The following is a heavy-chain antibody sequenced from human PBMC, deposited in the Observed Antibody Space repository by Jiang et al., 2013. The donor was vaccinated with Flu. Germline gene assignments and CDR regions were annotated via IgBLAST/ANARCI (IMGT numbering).Heavy chain of an antibody. CDR2: IYYSGST. V-gene: IGHV4-30-4*01. Sequence: GPGLVKPSQTLSLTCTVSGGSISSGDYYWSWIRQPPGKGLEWIGYIYYSGSTYYNPSLKSRVTISVDTSKNQFSLKLSSVTAADTAVYYCARERGYDILTGYYIIDAFDIWGQGTMVTVSS. D-gene: IGHD3-9*01. J-gene: IGHJ3*02. CDR1: GGSISSGDYY. CDR3: ARERGYDILTGYYIIDAFDI.